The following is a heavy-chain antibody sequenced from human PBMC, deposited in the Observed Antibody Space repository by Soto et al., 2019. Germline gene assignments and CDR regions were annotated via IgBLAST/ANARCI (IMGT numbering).Heavy chain of an antibody. CDR3: ARGRYCLTGRCFPNWFDS. V-gene: IGHV4-30-4*01. CDR1: GDSISTVDYF. Sequence: SETLSLTCSVPGDSISTVDYFWAWIRQPPGQALEYIGYIYKSATTYYNPSFESRVAISLDTSKSQFSLNVTSVTAADTAVYFCARGRYCLTGRCFPNWFDSWGQGTLVTVSS. J-gene: IGHJ5*01. D-gene: IGHD2-15*01. CDR2: IYKSATT.